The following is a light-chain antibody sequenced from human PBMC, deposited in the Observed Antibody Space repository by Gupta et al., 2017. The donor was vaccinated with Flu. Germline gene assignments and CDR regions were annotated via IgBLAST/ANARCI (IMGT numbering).Light chain of an antibody. V-gene: IGKV4-1*01. J-gene: IGKJ2*01. CDR2: WAS. CDR1: QSVLYSSNNKNY. CDR3: QHYYTTPYT. Sequence: NCKSSQSVLYSSNNKNYLAWYQQKPGQPPKLLISWASTRESGVPDRFSGSGSGTDFTLTISSLQAEDVAVYYCQHYYTTPYTFGQGTKLEI.